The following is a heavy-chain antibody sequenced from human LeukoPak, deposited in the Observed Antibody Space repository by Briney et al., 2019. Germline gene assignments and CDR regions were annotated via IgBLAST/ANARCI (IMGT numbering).Heavy chain of an antibody. CDR2: ISSSSSYI. CDR1: GFTVSSNH. J-gene: IGHJ5*02. D-gene: IGHD6-19*01. Sequence: NPGGSLRLSCAASGFTVSSNHMSWVRQAPGKGLEWVSSISSSSSYIYYADSVKGRFTISRDNAKNSLYLQMNSLRAEDTAVYYCARVPVVAGYNWFDPWGQGTLVTVSS. V-gene: IGHV3-21*01. CDR3: ARVPVVAGYNWFDP.